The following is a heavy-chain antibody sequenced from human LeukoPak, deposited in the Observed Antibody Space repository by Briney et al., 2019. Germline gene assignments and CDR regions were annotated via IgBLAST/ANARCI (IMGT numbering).Heavy chain of an antibody. D-gene: IGHD3-10*01. J-gene: IGHJ4*02. CDR2: MGISSSYI. V-gene: IGHV3-21*01. Sequence: GQSLRLSCAASGFTFSSYSMNWVRQAPGQGLEWVTSMGISSSYIYYADTVKGRFTISRDNAKNSLYLQMNSLRAEDTAVYSSARDRFGGGYYLDYWGQGTLVTVSS. CDR3: ARDRFGGGYYLDY. CDR1: GFTFSSYS.